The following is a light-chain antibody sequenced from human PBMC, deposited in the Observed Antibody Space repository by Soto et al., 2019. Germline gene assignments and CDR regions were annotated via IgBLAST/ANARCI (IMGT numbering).Light chain of an antibody. CDR1: QRISSW. Sequence: DIQMTQSPSTLSAAVGDRVTITCRASQRISSWLAWYQLKPGKPPKLLIYKASSLESGASSRFSGSGSGTEFTLTISSLLPDDFATYYCQQYNGYPWTFGQGTKVEIK. J-gene: IGKJ1*01. V-gene: IGKV1-5*03. CDR3: QQYNGYPWT. CDR2: KAS.